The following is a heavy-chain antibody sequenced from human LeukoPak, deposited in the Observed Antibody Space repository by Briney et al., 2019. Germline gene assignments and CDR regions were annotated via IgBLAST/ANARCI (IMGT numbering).Heavy chain of an antibody. CDR2: ISAYNGNT. V-gene: IGHV1-18*01. Sequence: GASVKVSCKASGYTFTSYGISWVRQAPGQGLEWMGWISAYNGNTNYAQKFQGRVTITADESTSTAYMELSSLRSEDTAVYYCARDRGSGLRLYYFDYWGQGTLVTVSS. CDR1: GYTFTSYG. CDR3: ARDRGSGLRLYYFDY. J-gene: IGHJ4*02. D-gene: IGHD4-17*01.